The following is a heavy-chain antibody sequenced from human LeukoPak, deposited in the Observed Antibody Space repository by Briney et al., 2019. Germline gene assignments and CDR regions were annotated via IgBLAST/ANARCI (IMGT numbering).Heavy chain of an antibody. J-gene: IGHJ5*02. CDR1: GGSISSYY. CDR2: IYSTGST. Sequence: SETLSLTCTVSGGSISSYYWSWIRQPAGEGLEWIGHIYSTGSTNYNPSLKSRVTLSVDRSKNQFSLRLNSVTATDTAVYYCARLNKPGWFDPWGQGTLVTVSS. CDR3: ARLNKPGWFDP. D-gene: IGHD1-14*01. V-gene: IGHV4-4*07.